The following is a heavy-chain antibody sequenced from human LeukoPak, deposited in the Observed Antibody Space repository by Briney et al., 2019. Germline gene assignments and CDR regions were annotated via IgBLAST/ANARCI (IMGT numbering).Heavy chain of an antibody. Sequence: TLCLTCSVSGVSTSGGGYCWSWIRPHPGKGLDWIGYNSNNGNTDYNPSVKSRLTISIDTSKTNSPVKMNSVTAADTAVYYCARMYCCGSSAYYYDYWGQGTMVTVSS. V-gene: IGHV4-31*03. CDR2: NSNNGNT. CDR1: GVSTSGGGYC. D-gene: IGHD3-22*01. J-gene: IGHJ4*02. CDR3: ARMYCCGSSAYYYDY.